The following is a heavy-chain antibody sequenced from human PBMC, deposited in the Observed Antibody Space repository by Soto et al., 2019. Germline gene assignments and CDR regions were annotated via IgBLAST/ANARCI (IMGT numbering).Heavy chain of an antibody. Sequence: GGSLRLPCSASGFPFITTDMSWIRQAPGKGLEWVSTIGGSGETTYYADSVKGRFTISRDNSKNTLYLQMNSLRADDTALYYCAKDSGWFNTWGQGALVTVSS. V-gene: IGHV3-23*01. CDR3: AKDSGWFNT. CDR2: IGGSGETT. CDR1: GFPFITTD. J-gene: IGHJ5*02. D-gene: IGHD3-10*01.